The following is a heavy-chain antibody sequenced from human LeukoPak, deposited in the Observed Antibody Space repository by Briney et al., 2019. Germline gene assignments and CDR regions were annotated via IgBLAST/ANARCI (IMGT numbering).Heavy chain of an antibody. CDR3: AKVDIVVVPRLLDY. D-gene: IGHD2-2*03. CDR1: GFTFSSYA. Sequence: GGSLRLSCAASGFTFSSYAMSWVRQAPGKGLEWVSAIGGSGGSTYYADSVKGRFTISRDNSKNTLYLQMNSLRAEDTAVYYCAKVDIVVVPRLLDYWGQGTLVTVSS. J-gene: IGHJ4*02. CDR2: IGGSGGST. V-gene: IGHV3-23*01.